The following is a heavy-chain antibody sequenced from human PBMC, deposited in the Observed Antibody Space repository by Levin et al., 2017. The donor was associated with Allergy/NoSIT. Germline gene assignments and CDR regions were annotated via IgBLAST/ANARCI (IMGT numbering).Heavy chain of an antibody. CDR3: VRQEVTGATPSFDF. J-gene: IGHJ4*02. CDR1: GFIFNNYA. D-gene: IGHD2-15*01. CDR2: ITRRGDLT. V-gene: IGHV3-23*01. Sequence: PGGSLRLSCTASGFIFNNYAMSWVRQGPGMGLNWVAGITRRGDLTYYGGSVKGRSTISRDNSKHTLVLDMNSLRADDTAIYFCVRQEVTGATPSFDFWGQGTLVTVSS.